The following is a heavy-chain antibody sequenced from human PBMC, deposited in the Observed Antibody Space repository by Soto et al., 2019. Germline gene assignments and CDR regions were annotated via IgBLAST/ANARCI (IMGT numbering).Heavy chain of an antibody. CDR2: IIPIFRTP. CDR1: GDTFDTFA. D-gene: IGHD1-1*01. V-gene: IGHV1-69*12. J-gene: IGHJ6*02. Sequence: QVQLVQSGAEVLKPGSSVKLSCKTSGDTFDTFAISWVRQAPGQGLEWMGGIIPIFRTPDYTQKFQGRVTITADVSTSTAYMELSSLRSDDTDVYYCARDKGRGQLGGNYYYALDILGQGSTVTVSS. CDR3: ARDKGRGQLGGNYYYALDI.